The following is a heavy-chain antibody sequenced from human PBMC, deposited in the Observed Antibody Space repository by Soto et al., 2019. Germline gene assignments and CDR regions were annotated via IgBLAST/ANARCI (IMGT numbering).Heavy chain of an antibody. D-gene: IGHD2-15*01. J-gene: IGHJ4*02. CDR2: ISAYNGNT. V-gene: IGHV1-18*01. CDR3: ARSDIVVVVPTRPFDY. Sequence: ASVKVSCKAYGYTFTSYGISWVRQAPGQGLEWMGWISAYNGNTNYAQKLQGRVTMTTDTSTSTAYMELRSLRSDDTAVYYCARSDIVVVVPTRPFDYWGQGTLVTVSS. CDR1: GYTFTSYG.